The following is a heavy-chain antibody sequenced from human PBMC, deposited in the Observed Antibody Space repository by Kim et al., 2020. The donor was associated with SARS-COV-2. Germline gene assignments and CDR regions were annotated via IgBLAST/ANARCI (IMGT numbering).Heavy chain of an antibody. CDR2: ISYDGSNK. CDR3: AKGDYYYYGMDV. J-gene: IGHJ6*02. Sequence: GGSLRLSCAASGFTFSSYGMHWVRQAPGKGLEWVAVISYDGSNKYYADSVKGRFTISRDNSKNTLYLQMNSLRAEDTAVYYCAKGDYYYYGMDVWGQGTTVTVSS. CDR1: GFTFSSYG. V-gene: IGHV3-30*18.